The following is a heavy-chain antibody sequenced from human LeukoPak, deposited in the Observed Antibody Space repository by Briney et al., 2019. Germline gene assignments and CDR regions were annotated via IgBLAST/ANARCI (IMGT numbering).Heavy chain of an antibody. CDR3: AGVVGGSYSMDV. Sequence: SETLSLTCTVSGGSFSSGSYYWSWIRQPPGKGLEWIGYIHYSGSTKYNPSLKSRVTISIDTSKNQFSLKLSSVTAADTAMYYCAGVVGGSYSMDVWGQGTTVTVSS. CDR1: GGSFSSGSYY. V-gene: IGHV4-61*01. CDR2: IHYSGST. J-gene: IGHJ6*03. D-gene: IGHD1-26*01.